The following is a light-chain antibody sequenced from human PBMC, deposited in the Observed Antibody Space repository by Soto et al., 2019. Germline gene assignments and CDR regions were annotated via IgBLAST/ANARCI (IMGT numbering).Light chain of an antibody. Sequence: DIQMTQSPSSLSASVGDRVTITGRAIQGISSYLNWYQQKPGKAPKLLIYDASSLESGVPSRFSGSGSGTEFTLTISSLQPDDFATYYCQQYNSYSPLYTFGQGTKVDIK. CDR3: QQYNSYSPLYT. V-gene: IGKV1-5*01. CDR2: DAS. J-gene: IGKJ2*01. CDR1: QGISSY.